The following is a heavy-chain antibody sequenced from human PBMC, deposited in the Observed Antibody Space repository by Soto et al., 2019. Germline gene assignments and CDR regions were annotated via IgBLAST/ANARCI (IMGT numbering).Heavy chain of an antibody. J-gene: IGHJ4*02. CDR2: IRAYNGNT. CDR1: GYTFTSYG. CDR3: ARDAPPEDY. V-gene: IGHV1-18*01. Sequence: QVQLVQSGTEVKKPGASVKVSCKASGYTFTSYGISGVRRAPGQGLDRMGWIRAYNGNTNYAQKLKGRVTMTTEPSTSTAYMELRSLRSDDTDVYYCARDAPPEDYWGQGTLVTVSS.